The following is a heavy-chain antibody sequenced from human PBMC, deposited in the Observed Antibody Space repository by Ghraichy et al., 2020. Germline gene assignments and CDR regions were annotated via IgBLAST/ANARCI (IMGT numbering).Heavy chain of an antibody. CDR1: GGSISSFC. V-gene: IGHV4-59*01. J-gene: IGHJ4*02. D-gene: IGHD1-26*01. Sequence: SETLSLTCTVSGGSISSFCWSWIRQPPGKGLEWIGYICYSGSTNYNPSLKSRVTISVDRSKNQFSLKLGSVTAADTAFYYCATDKGSGSYDYWGQGTLVTVSS. CDR3: ATDKGSGSYDY. CDR2: ICYSGST.